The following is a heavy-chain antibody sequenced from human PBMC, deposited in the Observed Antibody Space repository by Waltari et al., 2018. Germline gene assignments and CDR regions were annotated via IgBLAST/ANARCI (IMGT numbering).Heavy chain of an antibody. Sequence: EVQLVESGGGLIQPGGSLRLSCSASGFTAPRHSMSWVRQAPGKGLEWVSVIYSGGSTYYADSVKGRFTISRDNSKNTLYLQMNSLRAEDTAVYYCARAGTSNFDYWGQGTLVTVSS. D-gene: IGHD6-13*01. J-gene: IGHJ4*02. CDR3: ARAGTSNFDY. CDR1: GFTAPRHS. CDR2: IYSGGST. V-gene: IGHV3-53*01.